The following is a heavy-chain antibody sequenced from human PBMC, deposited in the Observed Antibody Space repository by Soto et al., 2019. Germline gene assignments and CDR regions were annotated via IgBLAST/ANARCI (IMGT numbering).Heavy chain of an antibody. Sequence: QXLSLTCAISGDXVSSNSAAWSWIRQSPSRGLEWLGRTYYRSKWNSNYSVSVKGRVTINPDTSKNKFSLKLNSVTPEDTSVYYCARDEGGPWGQGTLATVS. CDR1: GDXVSSNSAA. J-gene: IGHJ4*02. CDR2: TYYRSKWNS. V-gene: IGHV6-1*01. CDR3: ARDEGGP.